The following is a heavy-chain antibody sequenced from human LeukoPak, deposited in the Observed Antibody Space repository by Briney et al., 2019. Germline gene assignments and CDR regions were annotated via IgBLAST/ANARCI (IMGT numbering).Heavy chain of an antibody. V-gene: IGHV3-21*01. J-gene: IGHJ6*03. D-gene: IGHD6-19*01. CDR3: ARDTAVAGRVYYYYYYYMDV. CDR1: GFTFSSYS. Sequence: GSLRLPYAASGFTFSSYSMNWVRQAPGKGLEWVSSISSSSSYIYYADSVKGRFTISRDNAKNSLYLQMDSLRAEDTAVYYCARDTAVAGRVYYYYYYYMDVWGKGTTVTVSS. CDR2: ISSSSSYI.